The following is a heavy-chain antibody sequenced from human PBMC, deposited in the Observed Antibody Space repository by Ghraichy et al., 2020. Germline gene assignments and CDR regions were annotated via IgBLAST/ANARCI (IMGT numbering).Heavy chain of an antibody. J-gene: IGHJ3*02. Sequence: GESLNISCAASGFTFSSYAMSWVRQAPGKGLEWVSAISGSGGSTYYADSVKGRFTISRDNSKNTLYLQMNSLRAEDTAVYYCAKDCDTAMVPDAFDIWGQGTMVTVSS. V-gene: IGHV3-23*01. D-gene: IGHD5-18*01. CDR3: AKDCDTAMVPDAFDI. CDR1: GFTFSSYA. CDR2: ISGSGGST.